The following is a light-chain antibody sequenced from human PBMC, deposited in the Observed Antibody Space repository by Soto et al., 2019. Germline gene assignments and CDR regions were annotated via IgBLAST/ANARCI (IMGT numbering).Light chain of an antibody. CDR2: AAS. Sequence: DSPSTQTPPTLSASVVDRVTITCRASQSISSWLAWYQQKPGKAPKLLIYAASSLQSGVPSRFSGSGSGTDFTLTISSLQPEDFATYYCQQANSFPITFGQGTQLEI. CDR3: QQANSFPIT. J-gene: IGKJ5*01. V-gene: IGKV1-12*01. CDR1: QSISSW.